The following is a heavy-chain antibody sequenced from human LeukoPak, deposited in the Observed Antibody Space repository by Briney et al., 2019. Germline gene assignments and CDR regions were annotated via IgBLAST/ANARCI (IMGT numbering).Heavy chain of an antibody. Sequence: VASVKVSCKASGYTFTSYGISWVRQAPGQGLGWMGWMNPNSGNTGYAQKFQGRLNMTRNTSISTAYMELSSLRSEDTAVYYCARRVGSGWPVQHWGQGTLVTVSS. CDR2: MNPNSGNT. CDR1: GYTFTSYG. D-gene: IGHD6-19*01. J-gene: IGHJ1*01. V-gene: IGHV1-8*02. CDR3: ARRVGSGWPVQH.